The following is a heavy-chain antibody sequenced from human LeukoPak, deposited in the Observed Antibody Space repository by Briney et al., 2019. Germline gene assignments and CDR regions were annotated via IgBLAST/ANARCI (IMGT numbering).Heavy chain of an antibody. V-gene: IGHV4-34*01. Sequence: PSETLSLTCAVYGGSFSGYYWSWIRQPPGKGLEWIGEINHSGSTNYNPSLKSRVTISVDTSKNQFSLKLSSVTAADTAVYYCARGPKYNRNDPTGRNWFDPWGQGTLGTVSS. D-gene: IGHD1-1*01. CDR1: GGSFSGYY. CDR3: ARGPKYNRNDPTGRNWFDP. J-gene: IGHJ5*02. CDR2: INHSGST.